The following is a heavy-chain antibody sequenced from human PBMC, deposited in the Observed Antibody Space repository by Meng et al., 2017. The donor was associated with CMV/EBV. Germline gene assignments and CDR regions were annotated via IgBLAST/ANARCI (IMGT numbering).Heavy chain of an antibody. CDR2: IKQDGSEK. J-gene: IGHJ6*02. Sequence: GGSLRLSCAASGFTFSSYWMSWVRQAPGKGLEWVANIKQDGSEKYYVDSVKGQFTISRDNAKNSLYLQMNSLRAEDTAVYYCARDSGRGYCSGGSCYNPDWGQGTTVTVSS. D-gene: IGHD2-15*01. V-gene: IGHV3-7*01. CDR3: ARDSGRGYCSGGSCYNPD. CDR1: GFTFSSYW.